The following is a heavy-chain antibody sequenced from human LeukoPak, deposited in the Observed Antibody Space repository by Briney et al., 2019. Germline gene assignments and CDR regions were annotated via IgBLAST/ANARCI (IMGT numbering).Heavy chain of an antibody. Sequence: GRSLRLSCAASGFTFSSYGMHWVRQAPGKGLEWVAVISYDGSNKYYADSVKGRFTISRDNSKNTLYLQMNSLRAEDTAVYYCARGGSGSYFYFDYWGQGTLLTVSS. D-gene: IGHD3-10*01. J-gene: IGHJ4*02. CDR3: ARGGSGSYFYFDY. CDR2: ISYDGSNK. V-gene: IGHV3-30*03. CDR1: GFTFSSYG.